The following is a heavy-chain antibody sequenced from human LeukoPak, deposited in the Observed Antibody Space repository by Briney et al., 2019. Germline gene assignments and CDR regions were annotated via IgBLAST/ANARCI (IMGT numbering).Heavy chain of an antibody. CDR2: IYYGGST. D-gene: IGHD5-18*01. V-gene: IGHV4-39*07. CDR3: ARLGYSYGSNY. CDR1: GGSISSSDYY. J-gene: IGHJ4*02. Sequence: SETLSLTCTVSGGSISSSDYYWGWIRQPPGKGLEWIGSIYYGGSTYYNPSLKSRVTISVDTSKNQFSLKLSSVTAADTAVYYCARLGYSYGSNYWGQGTLVTVSS.